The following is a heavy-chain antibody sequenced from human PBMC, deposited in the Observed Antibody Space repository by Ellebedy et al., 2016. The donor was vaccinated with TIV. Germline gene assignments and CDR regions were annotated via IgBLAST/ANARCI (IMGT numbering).Heavy chain of an antibody. J-gene: IGHJ5*02. Sequence: GESLKISCAASGFTFSSYWMSWVRPAPGKGLEWVANIKEDGSEKYYVDSVKGRFTISRDTAKNSLYLQMNSLRAEDTAVYYCARVPWGSGAVNWFDPWGQGTLVTVSS. D-gene: IGHD3-10*01. CDR2: IKEDGSEK. V-gene: IGHV3-7*01. CDR3: ARVPWGSGAVNWFDP. CDR1: GFTFSSYW.